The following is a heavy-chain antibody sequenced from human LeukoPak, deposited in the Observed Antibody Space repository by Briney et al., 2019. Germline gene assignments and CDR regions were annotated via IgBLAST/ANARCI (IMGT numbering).Heavy chain of an antibody. CDR1: GFPLCSHW. J-gene: IGHJ4*02. CDR3: ARARAYCSSTSCYTAYFDY. D-gene: IGHD2-2*02. Sequence: GGAPRLSRCAPGFPLCSHWMGLGPQAPGEGRGGGAHIKQDGSEKYYVDSVKGRFTISRDNAKNSLYLQMNSLRAEDTAVYYCARARAYCSSTSCYTAYFDYWGQGTLVTVSS. CDR2: IKQDGSEK. V-gene: IGHV3-7*02.